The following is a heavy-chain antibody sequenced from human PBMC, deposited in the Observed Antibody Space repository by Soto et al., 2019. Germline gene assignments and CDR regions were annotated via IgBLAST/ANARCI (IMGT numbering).Heavy chain of an antibody. CDR1: GGSISGSY. J-gene: IGHJ4*02. CDR3: ANHNTVRAPAGSVDN. D-gene: IGHD2-2*01. Sequence: QLQLQASGPGLVQPSETLSVTCNVSGGSISGSYWSWIRQPPGQGLAWIGDVYYTGTTNDNPSSECRVTMLEDMTKSQFSLERSSVTGADTAFYFCANHNTVRAPAGSVDNWGQGALVTVSS. CDR2: VYYTGTT. V-gene: IGHV4-59*08.